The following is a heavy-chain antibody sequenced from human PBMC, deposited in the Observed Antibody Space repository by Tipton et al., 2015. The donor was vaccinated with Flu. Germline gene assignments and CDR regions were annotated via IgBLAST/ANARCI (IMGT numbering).Heavy chain of an antibody. CDR3: ARHTGDSVRGVIDY. V-gene: IGHV4-61*09. Sequence: TLSLTCTVSGGSITTENYHWTWIRQPAGKGLEWIGHVYLSGSTTYYNPSLKSRLTISVDTSKNQFSLRLSSVTAADTAVYYCARHTGDSVRGVIDYWGQGTLVTVSS. D-gene: IGHD3-10*02. CDR2: VYLSGST. CDR1: GGSITTENYH. J-gene: IGHJ4*02.